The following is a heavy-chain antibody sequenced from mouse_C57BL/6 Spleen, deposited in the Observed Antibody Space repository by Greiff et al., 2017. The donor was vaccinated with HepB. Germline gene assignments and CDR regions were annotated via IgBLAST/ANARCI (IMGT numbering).Heavy chain of an antibody. Sequence: VQGVESGPGLVAPSQSLSITCTVSGFSLTSYAISWVRQPPGKGLEWLGVIWTGGGTNYNSALKSRLSISKDNSKSQVFLKMNSLQTDDTARYYCAKITTVVAHYYAMDYWGQGTSVTVSS. CDR2: IWTGGGT. V-gene: IGHV2-9-1*01. CDR1: GFSLTSYA. D-gene: IGHD1-1*01. J-gene: IGHJ4*01. CDR3: AKITTVVAHYYAMDY.